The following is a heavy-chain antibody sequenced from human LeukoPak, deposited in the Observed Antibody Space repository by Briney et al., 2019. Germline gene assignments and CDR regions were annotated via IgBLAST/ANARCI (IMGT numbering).Heavy chain of an antibody. J-gene: IGHJ5*02. V-gene: IGHV1-46*01. CDR1: GYTFTSYY. D-gene: IGHD6-19*01. Sequence: ASVKVSCKASGYTFTSYYMHWVRQAPGQGLEWMGIINPSGGSTSYAQKFQGRVTVTRDMSTSTVYMELSSLRSEATAVYYCARGDEAGVLWGVCDPWGQGTLVTVSS. CDR3: ARGDEAGVLWGVCDP. CDR2: INPSGGST.